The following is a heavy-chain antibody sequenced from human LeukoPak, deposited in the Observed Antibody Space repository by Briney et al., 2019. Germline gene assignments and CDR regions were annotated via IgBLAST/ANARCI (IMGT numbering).Heavy chain of an antibody. D-gene: IGHD5-18*01. V-gene: IGHV3-23*01. J-gene: IGHJ4*02. CDR1: GFTFSSYA. CDR2: ISGSGGST. Sequence: PAGGSLRLSCAASGFTFSSYAMSWVRQAPGKGLEWVSAISGSGGSTYYADSVKGRFTISRDNSKNTLYLQMNSLRAEDTAVYYCAKGPSIQLWPDHFDYWGQGTLVTVSS. CDR3: AKGPSIQLWPDHFDY.